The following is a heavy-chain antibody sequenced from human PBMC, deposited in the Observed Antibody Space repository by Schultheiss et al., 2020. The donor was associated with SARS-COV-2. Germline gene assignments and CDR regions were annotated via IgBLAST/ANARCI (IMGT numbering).Heavy chain of an antibody. V-gene: IGHV4-59*08. Sequence: SETLSLTCTVSGGSISSYYWSWIRQPPGKGLEWIGYIYYSGSTNYNPSLKSRVTISVDTSKNQFSLKLSSVTAADTAVYYCARHTGWGVIVVERGDWFDPWGQGTLVTVSS. CDR1: GGSISSYY. CDR2: IYYSGST. CDR3: ARHTGWGVIVVERGDWFDP. J-gene: IGHJ5*02. D-gene: IGHD3-22*01.